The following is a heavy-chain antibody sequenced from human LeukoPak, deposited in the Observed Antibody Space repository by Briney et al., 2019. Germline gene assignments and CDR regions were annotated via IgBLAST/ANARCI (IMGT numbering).Heavy chain of an antibody. CDR3: ASGYNYGFAY. J-gene: IGHJ4*02. V-gene: IGHV3-74*01. D-gene: IGHD5-18*01. CDR2: INTDGSST. Sequence: PGGSLRLSCAASGFTFNSHWMHWVRQAQGRGLVWVSRINTDGSSTSYADSVKGRFTISRDNAKNTLYLQMNSLRAEDTAVYYCASGYNYGFAYWGQGALVTVSS. CDR1: GFTFNSHW.